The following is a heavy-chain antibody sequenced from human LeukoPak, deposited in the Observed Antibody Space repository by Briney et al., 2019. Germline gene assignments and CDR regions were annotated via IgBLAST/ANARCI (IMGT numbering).Heavy chain of an antibody. CDR2: IYPGDSDT. J-gene: IGHJ4*02. V-gene: IGHV5-51*01. D-gene: IGHD6-19*01. CDR3: ARRWNSSGWYLGD. Sequence: GESLKISCKGYGYSFTCYSIGLVRQMPGKGLEWMGIIYPGDSDTRYSPSFQGQVTISADKSISTAYLQWSSLKASDTAMYYCARRWNSSGWYLGDWGQGTLVTVSS. CDR1: GYSFTCYS.